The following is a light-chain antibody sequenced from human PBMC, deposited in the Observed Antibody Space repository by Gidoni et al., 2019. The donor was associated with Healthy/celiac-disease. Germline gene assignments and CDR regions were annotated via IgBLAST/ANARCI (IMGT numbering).Light chain of an antibody. CDR1: QSISSY. CDR2: AAS. Sequence: DIQMTQSTSSLSASVGDRVTITCRASQSISSYLKWYQQKPGKAPKLLIYAASSLQSGVPSRFSGSGSGADFTLTIRSLQREDFATYYCQQSYSTPFTFGPGTKVDIK. CDR3: QQSYSTPFT. V-gene: IGKV1-39*01. J-gene: IGKJ3*01.